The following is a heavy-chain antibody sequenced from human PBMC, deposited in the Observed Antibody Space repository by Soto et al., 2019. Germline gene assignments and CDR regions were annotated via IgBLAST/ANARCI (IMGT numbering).Heavy chain of an antibody. J-gene: IGHJ5*01. CDR2: IYRGGST. D-gene: IGHD3-10*01. CDR3: ARTHNVDLYGSWQGWFDS. Sequence: SETLSLTCAVSGVSINTGGYSWAWIRQPPGKGLEWIGYIYRGGSTSYNPSLKSRVTISLDRSKNQVSLKLTSVTAADKAMYYCARTHNVDLYGSWQGWFDSWGQGTQVTVSS. V-gene: IGHV4-30-2*01. CDR1: GVSINTGGYS.